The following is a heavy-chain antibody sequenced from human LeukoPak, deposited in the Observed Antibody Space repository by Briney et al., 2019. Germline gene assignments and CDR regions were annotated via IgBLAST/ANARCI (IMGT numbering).Heavy chain of an antibody. V-gene: IGHV3-7*02. CDR1: GFTFSRYW. D-gene: IGHD3-10*01. Sequence: PGGSLRLSCAASGFTFSRYWMSWVRQAPGKGLEWVANIKEDGTVKYYVESVKGRFTISRDNAKNSLYLQMNSLRAEDTAVCYCAASITMFDYWGQGTLVTVSS. CDR3: AASITMFDY. J-gene: IGHJ4*02. CDR2: IKEDGTVK.